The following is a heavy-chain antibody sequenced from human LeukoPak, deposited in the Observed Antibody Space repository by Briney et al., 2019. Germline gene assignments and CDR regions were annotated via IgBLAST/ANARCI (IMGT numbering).Heavy chain of an antibody. D-gene: IGHD6-6*01. CDR3: ARDRVAARQWGYYYYMDV. CDR1: GFTFTRYS. J-gene: IGHJ6*03. CDR2: ISSSSSSTI. Sequence: GGSLRLSCAASGFTFTRYSMNWVRQAPGKGLEWVSYISSSSSSTIYYADSVKGRFTISRDNAKNSLYLQMNSLRAEDTAVYYCARDRVAARQWGYYYYMDVWGKGTTVTVSS. V-gene: IGHV3-48*01.